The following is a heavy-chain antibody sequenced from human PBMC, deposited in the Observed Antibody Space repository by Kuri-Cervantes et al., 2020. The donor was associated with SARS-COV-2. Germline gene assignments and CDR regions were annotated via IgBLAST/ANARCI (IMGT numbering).Heavy chain of an antibody. CDR1: GFTFSSYG. CDR2: IRYDGSNK. V-gene: IGHV3-30*02. CDR3: ARDPAAGLYYYYMDV. Sequence: GGSLRLSCAASGFTFSSYGMHWVRQAPGKGLEWVAFIRYDGSNKYYADSVKGRFTISRDNSKNTLYLQMNSLRAEDTAVYYCARDPAAGLYYYYMDVWSKGTTVTVSS. D-gene: IGHD6-13*01. J-gene: IGHJ6*03.